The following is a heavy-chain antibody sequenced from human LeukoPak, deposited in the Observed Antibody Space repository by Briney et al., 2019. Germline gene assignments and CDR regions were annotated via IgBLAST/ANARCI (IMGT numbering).Heavy chain of an antibody. D-gene: IGHD3-16*01. CDR2: IKEDGNEK. Sequence: GGSLRLSCTASGFTFSASWMSWVRQAPGKGLEWVANIKEDGNEKCYVDSVKGLFTISRDNAKSSLYLQMNSLRAEDTAVYYCVKDRLRFSYWGQGTLVTVSS. J-gene: IGHJ4*02. V-gene: IGHV3-7*03. CDR3: VKDRLRFSY. CDR1: GFTFSASW.